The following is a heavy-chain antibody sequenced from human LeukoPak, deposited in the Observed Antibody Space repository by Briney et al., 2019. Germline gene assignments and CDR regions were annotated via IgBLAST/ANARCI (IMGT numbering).Heavy chain of an antibody. D-gene: IGHD1-26*01. CDR2: IWYDGSNK. CDR3: ARDVNSESYYNSDAFDI. Sequence: GGSLRLSCAASGFSFSSYGMHWVRQAPGKGLEWVAVIWYDGSNKYYADSVKGRFTISRDNSKNTLYLQMNSLRAEDTAVYYCARDVNSESYYNSDAFDIWGQGTMVTVSS. J-gene: IGHJ3*02. CDR1: GFSFSSYG. V-gene: IGHV3-33*08.